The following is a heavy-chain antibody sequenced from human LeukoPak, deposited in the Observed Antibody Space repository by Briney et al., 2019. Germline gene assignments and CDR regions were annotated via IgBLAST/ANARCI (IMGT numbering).Heavy chain of an antibody. V-gene: IGHV4-34*01. Sequence: PSETLSLTCAVYGGSFSGYYWSWIRQPPGKGLEWIGEINHSGSTNYNPSLKSRVTISVDTSKNQFSLKLSSVTAADTAVYYCARYYYYYYYMDVWGKGTTVTVSS. CDR3: ARYYYYYYYMDV. J-gene: IGHJ6*03. CDR2: INHSGST. CDR1: GGSFSGYY.